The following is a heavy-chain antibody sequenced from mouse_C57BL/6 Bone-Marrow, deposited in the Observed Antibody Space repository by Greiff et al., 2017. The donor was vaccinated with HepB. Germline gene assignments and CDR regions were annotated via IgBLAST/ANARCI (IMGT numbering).Heavy chain of an antibody. CDR2: ISSGSSTI. CDR3: QDAMDY. Sequence: EVQLQESGGGLVKPGGSLKLSCAASGFTFSDYTMHWVRQAPEKGLEWVAYISSGSSTIYYADTVKGRFTISRDKATNTLCLQMTSLRSEDTAMYYCQDAMDYWGQGTLVTVSA. CDR1: GFTFSDYT. V-gene: IGHV5-17*01. J-gene: IGHJ4*01.